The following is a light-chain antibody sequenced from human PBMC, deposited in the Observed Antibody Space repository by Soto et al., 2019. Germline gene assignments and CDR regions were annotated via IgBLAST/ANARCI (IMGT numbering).Light chain of an antibody. CDR1: QSVGYH. J-gene: IGKJ2*01. Sequence: EIVLTQSPATLSLSPGERATLSCRASQSVGYHLAWYQQKPGQAPRLLIYGASSRATDIPDRFSGSGSGTDFTLTISRLEPEDFAVYYCQQYDTFGQGTKLEIK. CDR2: GAS. CDR3: QQYDT. V-gene: IGKV3-20*01.